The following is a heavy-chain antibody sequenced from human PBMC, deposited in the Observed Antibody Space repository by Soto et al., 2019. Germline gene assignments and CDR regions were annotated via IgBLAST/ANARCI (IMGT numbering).Heavy chain of an antibody. CDR2: IDPSDSYT. J-gene: IGHJ6*02. Sequence: PGESLKISCKASKYIFTTYWISWVRQMPGKGLEWMGRIDPSDSYTTYSPSFQGHVTISADRSISAAYLQWSSLKASDTAMYYCARYAAYNYYDSSGAGMDVWGQGTTVTVSS. V-gene: IGHV5-10-1*01. CDR3: ARYAAYNYYDSSGAGMDV. D-gene: IGHD3-22*01. CDR1: KYIFTTYW.